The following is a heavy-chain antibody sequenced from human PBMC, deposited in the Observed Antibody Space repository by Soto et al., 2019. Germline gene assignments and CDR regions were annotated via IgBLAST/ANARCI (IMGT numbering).Heavy chain of an antibody. CDR3: ARRRLVTTRYFQH. CDR2: ISFDGADK. Sequence: GGSLRLSCAGSGFTFSNFPLHWVRQAPGKGLEWVAVISFDGADKYYADSVKGRFAPSRDNSKNTVFLQMNSLRRDDTAIYYCARRRLVTTRYFQHWGQGTQVTVSS. D-gene: IGHD4-4*01. CDR1: GFTFSNFP. J-gene: IGHJ1*01. V-gene: IGHV3-30*09.